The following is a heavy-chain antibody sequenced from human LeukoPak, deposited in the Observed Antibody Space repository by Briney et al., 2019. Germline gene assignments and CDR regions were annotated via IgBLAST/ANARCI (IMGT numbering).Heavy chain of an antibody. Sequence: ASVKVSCKASGYTFTSYYMHRVRQAPGQGLEWMGIINPSGGSTSYAQKFQGRVTMTKDTSTSTVYMELTSLRSEDTAVYYCATSFDYYDSSGYYSPGSFQHWGQGTLVTVSS. CDR2: INPSGGST. CDR1: GYTFTSYY. CDR3: ATSFDYYDSSGYYSPGSFQH. J-gene: IGHJ1*01. D-gene: IGHD3-22*01. V-gene: IGHV1-46*01.